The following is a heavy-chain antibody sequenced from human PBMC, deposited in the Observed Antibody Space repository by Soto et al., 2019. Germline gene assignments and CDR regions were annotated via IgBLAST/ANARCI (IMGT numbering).Heavy chain of an antibody. D-gene: IGHD5-12*01. CDR1: GFTFSSYD. CDR3: AGWLPFSNAFDI. Sequence: EVQLVESGGGLVQPGGSLRLSCAASGFTFSSYDMHWVRQATGKGLEWVSAIGTAGDPYYPGSVKGRFTISRDNSKNTLYLQMNSLRAEDTAVYYCAGWLPFSNAFDIWGQGTMVTVSS. V-gene: IGHV3-13*05. J-gene: IGHJ3*02. CDR2: IGTAGDP.